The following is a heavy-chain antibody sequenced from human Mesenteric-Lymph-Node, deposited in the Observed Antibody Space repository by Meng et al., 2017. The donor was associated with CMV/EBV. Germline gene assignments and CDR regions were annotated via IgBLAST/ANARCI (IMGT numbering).Heavy chain of an antibody. Sequence: GSLRLSCAASGGFTFSSYEMNWVRQAPGKGLEWVSNIRSSGSVSYYADSVMGRFTVSRDNAKNSLYLQMNSLRAEDTAVYYCARDLGGWYALDYWGRGTLVTVSS. V-gene: IGHV3-48*03. J-gene: IGHJ4*02. CDR3: ARDLGGWYALDY. D-gene: IGHD6-19*01. CDR1: GGFTFSSYE. CDR2: IRSSGSVS.